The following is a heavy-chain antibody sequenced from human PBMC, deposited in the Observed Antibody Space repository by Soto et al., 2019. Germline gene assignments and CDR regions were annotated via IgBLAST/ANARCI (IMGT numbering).Heavy chain of an antibody. D-gene: IGHD2-2*03. V-gene: IGHV4-4*02. J-gene: IGHJ4*02. CDR3: AREGNLGRWIQPLDS. CDR1: GGYISSSNW. Sequence: SETLSLTCAVSGGYISSSNWWSWVRQPSGKGLEWIGEIYHSGSTNYNPSLKSRVTISVDKSKNQFSLKLSSVTAADTAVYFCAREGNLGRWIQPLDSWGQGTLVTVPQ. CDR2: IYHSGST.